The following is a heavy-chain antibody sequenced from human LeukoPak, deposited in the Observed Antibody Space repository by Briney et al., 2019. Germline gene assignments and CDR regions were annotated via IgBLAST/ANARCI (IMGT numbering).Heavy chain of an antibody. D-gene: IGHD5-18*01. J-gene: IGHJ4*02. CDR2: IYYAGDT. V-gene: IGHV4-39*01. Sequence: NPSETLSLTCTVSGGPVSSSSYYWGWVRQSPEKGLECIGTIYYAGDTYYNPSLESRLTISVDTSKNQFSLKLSSVTAADTAVYYCARHRARAYRPSLNYFDYWGQGTLVTVSS. CDR3: ARHRARAYRPSLNYFDY. CDR1: GGPVSSSSYY.